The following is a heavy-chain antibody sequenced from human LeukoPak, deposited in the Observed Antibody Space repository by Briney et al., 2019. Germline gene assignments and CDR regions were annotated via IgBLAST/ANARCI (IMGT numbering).Heavy chain of an antibody. D-gene: IGHD3-10*01. Sequence: GESLRISCKGSGYSFTSYWISWVRQMPGKGLEWMGRIDPSDSYTNYSPSFQGHVTISADKSISTAYLQWSSLKASDTAMYYCARHDPSPDYYRSGSYLGYWGQGTLVTVSS. V-gene: IGHV5-10-1*01. CDR3: ARHDPSPDYYRSGSYLGY. CDR1: GYSFTSYW. CDR2: IDPSDSYT. J-gene: IGHJ4*02.